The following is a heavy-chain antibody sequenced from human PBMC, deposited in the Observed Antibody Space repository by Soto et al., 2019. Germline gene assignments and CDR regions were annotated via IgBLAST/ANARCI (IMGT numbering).Heavy chain of an antibody. J-gene: IGHJ1*01. CDR3: AKVREDVVQQVVIGL. CDR1: GLAFSNNV. V-gene: IGHV3-30*18. Sequence: GGPLRLPCAASGLAFSNNVMHWVRKAPGKGLEWVAVMSYDGGDIYYGDSVKGRFTISRNHSKNTLYLQVNSLRPEDTAVYYCAKVREDVVQQVVIGLWGQGTPVTVSS. D-gene: IGHD2-15*01. CDR2: MSYDGGDI.